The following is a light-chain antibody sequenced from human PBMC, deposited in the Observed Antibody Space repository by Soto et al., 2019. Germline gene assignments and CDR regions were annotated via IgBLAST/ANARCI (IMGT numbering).Light chain of an antibody. CDR2: GAS. CDR1: QSVSSSY. V-gene: IGKV3-20*01. J-gene: IGKJ1*01. Sequence: EIVLTQSPGTLSLSPGERATLSCRASQSVSSSYLAWYQQKPGQAPRLLIYGASSRATGIPERFSGSGSGTDLTLNISRLEPEDFAVYYCQPYGSSPRTFGQGTKVEIK. CDR3: QPYGSSPRT.